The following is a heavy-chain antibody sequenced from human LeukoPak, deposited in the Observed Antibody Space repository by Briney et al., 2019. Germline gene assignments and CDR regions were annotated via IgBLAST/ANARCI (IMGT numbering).Heavy chain of an antibody. CDR2: IYYSGST. Sequence: SETLSLTCTVSGGSISGSSYYWGWIRQPPGKGLEWIGSIYYSGSTYYNPSLKSRVTISVDTSKNQFSLKLSSVTAADTAVYYCAKTYYDFWSGYNYYGMDVWGQGTTVTVSS. CDR3: AKTYYDFWSGYNYYGMDV. CDR1: GGSISGSSYY. J-gene: IGHJ6*02. D-gene: IGHD3-3*01. V-gene: IGHV4-39*01.